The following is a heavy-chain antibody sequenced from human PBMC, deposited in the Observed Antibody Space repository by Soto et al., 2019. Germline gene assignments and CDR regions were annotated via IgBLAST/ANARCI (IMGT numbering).Heavy chain of an antibody. CDR3: ARGRSVAQGLDY. V-gene: IGHV4-31*03. Sequence: QVQLQESGPGLVKPSQTLSLTCTVSGGSISSGGYYWSWIRQHPGKGLEWIGYIYYSGSTYYNPSLKSRFTISVDTSKNQFSLKLSSVTAADTAVYSCARGRSVAQGLDYWGQGTLVTVSS. J-gene: IGHJ4*02. CDR2: IYYSGST. CDR1: GGSISSGGYY.